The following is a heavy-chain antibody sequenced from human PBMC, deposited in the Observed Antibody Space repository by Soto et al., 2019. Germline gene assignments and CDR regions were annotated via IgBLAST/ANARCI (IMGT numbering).Heavy chain of an antibody. J-gene: IGHJ4*02. Sequence: ASVKVSCKASGYTFTSYAMHWVRQAPGQRLEWMGWINAGNGNTKYSQKFQGRVTITRDTSASTAYMELSSLRSEDTAVYYCARDPSGTTDEGFDYWGQGTLVTVSS. V-gene: IGHV1-3*01. CDR2: INAGNGNT. CDR3: ARDPSGTTDEGFDY. D-gene: IGHD4-17*01. CDR1: GYTFTSYA.